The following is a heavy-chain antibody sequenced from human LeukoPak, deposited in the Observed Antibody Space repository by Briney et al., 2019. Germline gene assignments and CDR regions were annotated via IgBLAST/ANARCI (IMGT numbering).Heavy chain of an antibody. Sequence: PSETLSLTCAVYGGSFSGYYWSWIRQPPGKGLEWIGEINHSGSTNYNPSLKSRVTISVDTSKNQFSLKLSSVTAADTAVYYCARGRCSGGSCYAVDFDYWGQGTLVTVFS. CDR1: GGSFSGYY. D-gene: IGHD2-15*01. J-gene: IGHJ4*02. V-gene: IGHV4-34*01. CDR3: ARGRCSGGSCYAVDFDY. CDR2: INHSGST.